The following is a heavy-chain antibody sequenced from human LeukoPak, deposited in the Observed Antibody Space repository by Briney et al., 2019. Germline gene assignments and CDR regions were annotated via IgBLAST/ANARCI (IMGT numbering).Heavy chain of an antibody. CDR1: GGSISSYY. V-gene: IGHV4-4*07. CDR2: IYSSGST. D-gene: IGHD2-2*01. Sequence: SETLSLTCTVSGGSISSYYWSWIRQPAGKGLEGIGRIYSSGSTNYNPSLTSRVTLSVDTSKNEFSLKLSSVPAADTAVYYCARDSYSTSCYDYWGQGILVTVSS. J-gene: IGHJ4*02. CDR3: ARDSYSTSCYDY.